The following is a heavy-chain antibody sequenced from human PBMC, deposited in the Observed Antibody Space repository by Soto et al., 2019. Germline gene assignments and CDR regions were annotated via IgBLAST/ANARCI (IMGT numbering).Heavy chain of an antibody. CDR2: IGYDGSNK. CDR3: VRDIESCFDI. CDR1: GLTFSSYG. V-gene: IGHV3-33*01. J-gene: IGHJ3*02. Sequence: QVQLVESGGGVVQPGRSLRLSCAASGLTFSSYGMHWVRQAPGKGLEWVAVIGYDGSNKYYADSVKGRFTISRDNSKNTLYLQMNSLRAEDTAVYYCVRDIESCFDIWDQGTMVTVSS. D-gene: IGHD3-16*02.